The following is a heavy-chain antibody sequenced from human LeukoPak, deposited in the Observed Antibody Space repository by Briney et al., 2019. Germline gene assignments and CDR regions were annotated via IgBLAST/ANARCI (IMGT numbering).Heavy chain of an antibody. Sequence: GGSLRLSCAASGFTFSSYEMNWVRQAPGKGLEWVSSISRSGSTKYYADSVKGRFTIPRDNAKNSLFLQMNSLRAEDTAVYYCARVLRYCSGGNCYSGGLGYMDVWGKGTTVTISS. D-gene: IGHD2-15*01. V-gene: IGHV3-48*03. CDR3: ARVLRYCSGGNCYSGGLGYMDV. CDR1: GFTFSSYE. CDR2: ISRSGSTK. J-gene: IGHJ6*03.